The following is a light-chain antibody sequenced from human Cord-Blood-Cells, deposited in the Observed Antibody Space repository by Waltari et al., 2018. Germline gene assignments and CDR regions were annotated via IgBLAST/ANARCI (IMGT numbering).Light chain of an antibody. J-gene: IGKJ2*03. V-gene: IGKV1-33*01. CDR1: QDICNY. CDR2: DAS. CDR3: QQYDTVYS. Sequence: DIQMTQSPSSLSASVGDRVTITCQASQDICNYLNWYQQKPGKAPKLLIYDASNLETGFPSRFSGSGSGTDFTFTISSLQPEDIATYYCQQYDTVYSFGQGTKLEIK.